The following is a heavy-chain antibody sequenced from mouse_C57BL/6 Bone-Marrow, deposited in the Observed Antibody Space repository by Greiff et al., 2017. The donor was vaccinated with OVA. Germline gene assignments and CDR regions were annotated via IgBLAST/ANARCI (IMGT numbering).Heavy chain of an antibody. D-gene: IGHD3-2*02. CDR3: TTELRLQY. Sequence: VQLQQSGAELVRPGASVKLSCTASGFTITDYYMHWVKQRPEQGLEWIGRIDPEDGDTEYAPKFQGKATMTADTSSNTAYLQLSILTSEDTAVYYCTTELRLQYWGQGTTLTVSS. J-gene: IGHJ2*01. CDR1: GFTITDYY. CDR2: IDPEDGDT. V-gene: IGHV14-1*01.